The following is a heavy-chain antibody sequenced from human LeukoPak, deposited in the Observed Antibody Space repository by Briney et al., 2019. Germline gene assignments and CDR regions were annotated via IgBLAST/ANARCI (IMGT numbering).Heavy chain of an antibody. CDR3: ATPLQYGLDAFDI. CDR1: GYTLTELS. V-gene: IGHV1-24*01. Sequence: GASVKVSCKVSGYTLTELSMHWLLQAPGKGLEWMGGFDPEDGETIYAQKFQGRVTMTEDTSTDTAYMELSSLRSEDTAVYYCATPLQYGLDAFDIWGQGTMVTVSS. J-gene: IGHJ3*02. D-gene: IGHD3/OR15-3a*01. CDR2: FDPEDGET.